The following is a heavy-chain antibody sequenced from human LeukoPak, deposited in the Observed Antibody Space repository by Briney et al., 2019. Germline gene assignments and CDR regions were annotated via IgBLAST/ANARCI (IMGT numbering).Heavy chain of an antibody. D-gene: IGHD5-18*01. CDR1: GFTFSSYW. V-gene: IGHV3-74*01. CDR2: INSDGSST. Sequence: PGGSLRLSCAASGFTFSSYWMHWVRQAPGKGLVWVSRINSDGSSTSYADSVKGRFTISRDNAKNTLYLQMNSLRAEDTAVYYCAKEQDTAMVTTDYWGQGTLVTVSS. CDR3: AKEQDTAMVTTDY. J-gene: IGHJ4*02.